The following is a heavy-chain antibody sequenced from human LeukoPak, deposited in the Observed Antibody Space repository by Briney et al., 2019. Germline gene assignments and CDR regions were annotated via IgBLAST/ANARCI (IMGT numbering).Heavy chain of an antibody. CDR1: GFSLSTSGMC. J-gene: IGHJ4*02. CDR3: AQTYYYDSSGYPTGY. D-gene: IGHD3-22*01. V-gene: IGHV2-70*11. Sequence: SGPTLVNPTQTLTLTCTFSGFSLSTSGMCVSWIRQPPGKALEWLARIDWDDDKYYSTSLKTRLTISKDTSKNQVVLTMTNMDPVDTATYYCAQTYYYDSSGYPTGYWGQGTLVTVSS. CDR2: IDWDDDK.